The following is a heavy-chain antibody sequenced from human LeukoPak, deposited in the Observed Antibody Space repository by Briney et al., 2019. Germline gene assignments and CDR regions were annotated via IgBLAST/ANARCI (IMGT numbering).Heavy chain of an antibody. CDR1: GFTVSSNY. V-gene: IGHV3-66*02. CDR3: ARAGAYYGSGSYVGAANDAFDI. J-gene: IGHJ3*02. CDR2: IYSGGST. D-gene: IGHD3-10*01. Sequence: GSLRLSCAASGFTVSSNYMSWVRQAPGKGLEWVSVIYSGGSTYYADSVKGRFTISRDNSKNTLYLQMNSLRAEDTAVYYCARAGAYYGSGSYVGAANDAFDIWGQGTMVTVSS.